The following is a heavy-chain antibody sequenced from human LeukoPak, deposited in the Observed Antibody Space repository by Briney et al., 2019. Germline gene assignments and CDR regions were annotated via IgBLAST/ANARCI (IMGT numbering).Heavy chain of an antibody. V-gene: IGHV4-39*07. J-gene: IGHJ4*02. CDR2: INHSGST. D-gene: IGHD3-9*01. CDR1: GGSISSSSYY. Sequence: PSETLSLTCTVSGGSISSSSYYWIWIRQPPGKGLEWIGEINHSGSTNYNPSLKSRVTISGDTSKNQFSLKLSSVTAADTAVYYCARVRAVYDILTGYYGGRVAGTDFDYWGQGTLVTVSS. CDR3: ARVRAVYDILTGYYGGRVAGTDFDY.